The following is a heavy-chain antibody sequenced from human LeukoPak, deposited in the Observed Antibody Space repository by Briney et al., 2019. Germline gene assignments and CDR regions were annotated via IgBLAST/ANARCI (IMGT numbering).Heavy chain of an antibody. CDR3: AKDLQYYDSSGYYPNGFDP. V-gene: IGHV3-23*01. J-gene: IGHJ5*02. Sequence: GGSLRLSCAASGFTVSSNYMSWVRQAPGKGLEWVSAISGSGGSTYYADSVKGRFTISRDNSKNTLYLQMNSLRAEDTAVYYCAKDLQYYDSSGYYPNGFDPWGQGTLVTVSS. D-gene: IGHD3-22*01. CDR1: GFTVSSNY. CDR2: ISGSGGST.